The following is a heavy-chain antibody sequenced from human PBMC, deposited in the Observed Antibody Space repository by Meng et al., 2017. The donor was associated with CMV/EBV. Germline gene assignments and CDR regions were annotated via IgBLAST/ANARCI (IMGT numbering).Heavy chain of an antibody. CDR2: INHSGST. J-gene: IGHJ4*02. D-gene: IGHD6-19*01. CDR1: SFSGYY. V-gene: IGHV4-34*01. Sequence: SFSGYYWSWIRQPPGKGLEWIGEINHSGSTNYNPPLKSRVTISVDTSKNQFSLKLSSVTAADTAVYYCARWLSLGIAVSGSGYYFDYWGQGTLVTVSS. CDR3: ARWLSLGIAVSGSGYYFDY.